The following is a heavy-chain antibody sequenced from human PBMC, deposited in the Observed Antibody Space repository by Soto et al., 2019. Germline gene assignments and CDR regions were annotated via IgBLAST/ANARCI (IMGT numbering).Heavy chain of an antibody. V-gene: IGHV4-39*01. Sequence: SSETLSLTCTVSGGSVSSNSYSWGWVRQSPGKGLEWIGTIYSNDNTHYNPSLLSRVTISVDTSKNEFSLRLNSVTAADTAVYFCARPTTSATWAAFNSWGQGTMVTFSS. CDR3: ARPTTSATWAAFNS. D-gene: IGHD1-1*01. CDR1: GGSVSSNSYS. CDR2: IYSNDNT. J-gene: IGHJ3*02.